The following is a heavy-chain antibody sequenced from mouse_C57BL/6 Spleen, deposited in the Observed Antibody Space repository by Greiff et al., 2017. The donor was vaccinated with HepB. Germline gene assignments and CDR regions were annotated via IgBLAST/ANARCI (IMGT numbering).Heavy chain of an antibody. CDR1: GYTFTDYY. CDR3: ARDYYGSSPSMDY. V-gene: IGHV1-76*01. J-gene: IGHJ4*01. CDR2: IYPGSGNT. D-gene: IGHD1-1*01. Sequence: LQESGAELVRPGASVKLSCKASGYTFTDYYINWVKQRPGQGLEWIARIYPGSGNTYYNEKFKGKATLTAEKSSSTAYMQLSSLTSEDSAVYFCARDYYGSSPSMDYWGQGTSVTVSS.